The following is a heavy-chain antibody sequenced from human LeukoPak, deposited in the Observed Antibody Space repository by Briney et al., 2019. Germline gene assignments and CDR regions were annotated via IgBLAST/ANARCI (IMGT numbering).Heavy chain of an antibody. Sequence: GASVKVSCKTSGYNFTNYYMHWVRQAPGPGLEWMGIMNPSGDTTTYAEKSQGRVTMTRDTSTSTVYMELSSLRSEDTAVYYCARGGALRYFEWFSAYWGQGTLVTVSS. CDR1: GYNFTNYY. CDR3: ARGGALRYFEWFSAY. D-gene: IGHD3-9*01. CDR2: MNPSGDTT. J-gene: IGHJ4*02. V-gene: IGHV1-46*01.